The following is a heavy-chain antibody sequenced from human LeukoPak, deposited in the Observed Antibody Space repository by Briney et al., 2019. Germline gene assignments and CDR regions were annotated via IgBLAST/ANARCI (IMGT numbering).Heavy chain of an antibody. V-gene: IGHV3-30*04. Sequence: PGRSLRLSCAASGFTFSSYALHWVRQAPGKGLEWVAVISYDGSNKCYADSVKGRFTISRDNSKNTLYLQMNSLRAEDTAVYYCARDSPRLRFLEWLSDTDFDYWGQGTLVTVSS. CDR3: ARDSPRLRFLEWLSDTDFDY. CDR1: GFTFSSYA. D-gene: IGHD3-3*01. CDR2: ISYDGSNK. J-gene: IGHJ4*02.